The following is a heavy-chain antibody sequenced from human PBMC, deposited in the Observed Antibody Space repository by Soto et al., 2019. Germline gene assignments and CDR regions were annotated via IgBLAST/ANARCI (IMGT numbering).Heavy chain of an antibody. CDR2: IYYSGST. V-gene: IGHV4-59*01. J-gene: IGHJ5*02. Sequence: SETLSLTCTVSGGSISSYYWSWIRQPPGKGLEWIGYIYYSGSTNYNPSLKSRVTISVDTSKNQFSLKLSSVTAADTAVYYCASTYDFWSGYPNWFAPWGQGTLVTVSS. D-gene: IGHD3-3*01. CDR1: GGSISSYY. CDR3: ASTYDFWSGYPNWFAP.